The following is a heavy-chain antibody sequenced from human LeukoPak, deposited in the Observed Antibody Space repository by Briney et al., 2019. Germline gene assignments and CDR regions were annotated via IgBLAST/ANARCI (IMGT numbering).Heavy chain of an antibody. D-gene: IGHD2-15*01. CDR3: ATNDSSAYDY. J-gene: IGHJ4*02. Sequence: ASVKVSCKASGYTFTSYGISWVRQAPGQGLERMGWISAYNGYAKYAQNVQGRVTMTRDTSTSTAYMDLRSLRSDDTAVYYCATNDSSAYDYWGQGTLVTVSS. V-gene: IGHV1-18*01. CDR2: ISAYNGYA. CDR1: GYTFTSYG.